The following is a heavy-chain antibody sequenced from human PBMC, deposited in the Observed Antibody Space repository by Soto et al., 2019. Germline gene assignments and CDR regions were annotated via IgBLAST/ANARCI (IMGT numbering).Heavy chain of an antibody. Sequence: ASVKVSCKASGYTFTGYYMHWVRQAPGQGLEWLGWINPNSGGTNYAQKFQGWVTMTRDTSISTAYMELSRLRSDDTAVYYCARDGFYSGYDKRYYYGMDVRGQGTTVTGSS. J-gene: IGHJ6*02. CDR1: GYTFTGYY. D-gene: IGHD5-12*01. CDR3: ARDGFYSGYDKRYYYGMDV. CDR2: INPNSGGT. V-gene: IGHV1-2*04.